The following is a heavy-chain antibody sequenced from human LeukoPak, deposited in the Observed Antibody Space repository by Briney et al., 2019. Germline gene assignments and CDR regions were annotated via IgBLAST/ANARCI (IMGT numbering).Heavy chain of an antibody. J-gene: IGHJ6*02. CDR2: LYSGGFN. CDR3: VRDRCPGLGDF. D-gene: IGHD3-3*01. CDR1: GFTVSENY. V-gene: IGHV3-66*01. Sequence: PGGSLRLSCAVSGFTVSENYMSWVRQAPGRGLEWVSVLYSGGFNYYSDPVKGRFTISTDNSKNTLYLQMSSLRAEHTAVYYCVRDRCPGLGDFWGQGTTVTVSS.